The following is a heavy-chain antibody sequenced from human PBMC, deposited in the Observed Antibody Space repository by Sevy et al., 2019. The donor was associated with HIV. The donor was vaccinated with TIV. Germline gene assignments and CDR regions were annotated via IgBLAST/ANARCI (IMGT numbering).Heavy chain of an antibody. CDR3: ARAIGDRGYWFDH. V-gene: IGHV3-30-3*01. CDR2: ISYDGSNK. D-gene: IGHD2-21*01. Sequence: GGSLRLSCAASGFTFSSYAMHWVRQAPGKGLEWVAVISYDGSNKYYAHSVKGRSTSTRDNSKNTQYLQMNSLRAEVTALYSCARAIGDRGYWFDHWGQGTLVTVSS. J-gene: IGHJ5*02. CDR1: GFTFSSYA.